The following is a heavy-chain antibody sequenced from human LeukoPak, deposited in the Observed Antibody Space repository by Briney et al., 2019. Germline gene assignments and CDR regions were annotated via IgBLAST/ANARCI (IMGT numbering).Heavy chain of an antibody. D-gene: IGHD3-10*01. Sequence: GGSLRLSCAASGFTFSSYSMNWVRQAPGKGLEWVSYISSSSTIYYADSVKGRFTISRDNAKNSLYLQMNSLRAEDTAVYYCARGYGSGPFDYWGQGTLVTVSS. CDR3: ARGYGSGPFDY. J-gene: IGHJ4*02. CDR1: GFTFSSYS. V-gene: IGHV3-48*01. CDR2: ISSSSTI.